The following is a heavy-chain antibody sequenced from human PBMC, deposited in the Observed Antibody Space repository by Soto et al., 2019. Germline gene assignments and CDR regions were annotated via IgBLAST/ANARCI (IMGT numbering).Heavy chain of an antibody. Sequence: QLQLQESGPGLVKPSETLSLTCAVSGDSISSSTYYWGWIRQPPGKGLEWIGSIYHRGSTFYNPSLKSRITIPVHTSKNLFLLKLNSVTAAYAAVYCCTRRRLAELWGQGALVTVSS. CDR2: IYHRGST. D-gene: IGHD6-19*01. CDR1: GDSISSSTYY. V-gene: IGHV4-39*02. J-gene: IGHJ4*02. CDR3: TRRRLAEL.